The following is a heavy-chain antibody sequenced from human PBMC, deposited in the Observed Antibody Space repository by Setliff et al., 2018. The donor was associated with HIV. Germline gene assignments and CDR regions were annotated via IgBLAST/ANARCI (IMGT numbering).Heavy chain of an antibody. CDR2: MSPFSGRT. J-gene: IGHJ1*01. CDR1: GYTFTNDD. D-gene: IGHD3-22*01. V-gene: IGHV1-8*02. CDR3: ATVRGYYYDSSGQEYFQH. Sequence: ASVKVSCKASGYTFTNDDVNWVRQATGQGLEWMGWMSPFSGRTGYAQKFEGRVTMTRNTSINTAYMELSSLTSEDTAMYYCATVRGYYYDSSGQEYFQHWGQGTLVTVSS.